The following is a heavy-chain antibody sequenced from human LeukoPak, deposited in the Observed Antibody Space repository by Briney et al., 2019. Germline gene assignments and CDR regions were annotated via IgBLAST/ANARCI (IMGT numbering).Heavy chain of an antibody. Sequence: AGGSLRLSCAASGFTFRNNWMSWIRQAPGKGLEWVANIRPDASDTGYVDSVKGRFTISRDNAKNSVYLQMNSLRVDDTAVYYCTSISLGANEDYWGQGTRVTVSS. CDR3: TSISLGANEDY. V-gene: IGHV3-7*03. CDR2: IRPDASDT. D-gene: IGHD1-26*01. J-gene: IGHJ4*02. CDR1: GFTFRNNW.